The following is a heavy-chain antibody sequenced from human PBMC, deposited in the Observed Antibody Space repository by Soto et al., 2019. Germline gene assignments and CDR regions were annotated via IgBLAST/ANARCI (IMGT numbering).Heavy chain of an antibody. CDR2: IIPIFGTA. Sequence: SVKVSCKASGGTFSSYAISWVRQAPGQGLEWMGGIIPIFGTANYAQKFQGRVTITADESTSTAYMELSSLRSEDTAVYYCARGDCSSTSCYLGWFDPWGQGTLVTVSS. J-gene: IGHJ5*02. V-gene: IGHV1-69*13. CDR1: GGTFSSYA. D-gene: IGHD2-2*01. CDR3: ARGDCSSTSCYLGWFDP.